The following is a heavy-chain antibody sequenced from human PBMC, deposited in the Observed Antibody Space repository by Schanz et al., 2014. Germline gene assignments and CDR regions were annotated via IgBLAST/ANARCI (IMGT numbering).Heavy chain of an antibody. D-gene: IGHD6-13*01. CDR3: ASSGAGYSSSWDFDY. CDR1: GGTFSSYS. V-gene: IGHV1-69*02. J-gene: IGHJ4*02. Sequence: QVQLVQSGAEVKKPGSSVKVSCKASGGTFSSYSISWVRQAPGQGLEWMGRIIPILGIANYAQKFQGRVTNTADKSTFTAYMDVSSLRSEDTAVYYCASSGAGYSSSWDFDYWGQGTLXTVSS. CDR2: IIPILGIA.